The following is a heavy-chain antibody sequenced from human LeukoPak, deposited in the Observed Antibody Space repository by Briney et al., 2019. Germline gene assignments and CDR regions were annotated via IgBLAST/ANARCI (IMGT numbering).Heavy chain of an antibody. D-gene: IGHD1-26*01. J-gene: IGHJ4*02. CDR3: ARSGSTAFDY. Sequence: GSLRLSCAASGFTFSNAWMSWVRQAPGKGLEWIGYIYYSGSTSYNPSLKSRVTISVDTSKNQFSLKLSSVTAADTAVYYCARSGSTAFDYWGQGTLVTVSS. V-gene: IGHV4-59*01. CDR2: IYYSGST. CDR1: GFTFSNAW.